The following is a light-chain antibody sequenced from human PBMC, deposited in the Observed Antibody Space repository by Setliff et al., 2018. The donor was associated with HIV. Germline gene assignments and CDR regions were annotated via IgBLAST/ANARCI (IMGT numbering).Light chain of an antibody. J-gene: IGLJ3*02. V-gene: IGLV6-57*01. CDR1: SGSIAGNY. CDR2: EDK. CDR3: QSNDGSTWV. Sequence: NFMLAQPXXVSESPGKTVTISCTRSSGSIAGNYVQWYQPRPGSSPTTVSREDKERPSGVPERFSGSIDRSTNSASLTISGLKTEDEADYYCQSNDGSTWVFGGGTKVTVL.